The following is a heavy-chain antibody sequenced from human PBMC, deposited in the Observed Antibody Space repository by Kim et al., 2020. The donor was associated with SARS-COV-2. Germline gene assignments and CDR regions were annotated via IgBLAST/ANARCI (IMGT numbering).Heavy chain of an antibody. CDR2: IWYDGSNK. Sequence: GGSLRLSCAASGFTFSSYGMHWVRQAPGKGLEWVAVIWYDGSNKYYADSVKGRFTISRDNSKNTLYLQMNSLRAEDTAVYYCARVFGQQNYYYYYGMDVWGQGTTVTVSS. CDR3: ARVFGQQNYYYYYGMDV. J-gene: IGHJ6*02. CDR1: GFTFSSYG. D-gene: IGHD6-13*01. V-gene: IGHV3-33*01.